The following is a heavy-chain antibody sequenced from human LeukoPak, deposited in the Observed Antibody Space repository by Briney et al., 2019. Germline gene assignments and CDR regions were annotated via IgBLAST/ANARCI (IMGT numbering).Heavy chain of an antibody. CDR2: TYYRSKWYN. Sequence: SQTLSLTCAISGDSASSNSAAWNWIRQSPSRGLEWLGRTYYRSKWYNDFAVSVKSRITINPDTSKNQFSLQLNSVTPEDTAVYYCARDIVGASSGPGPDWGQGTLVTVSS. CDR1: GDSASSNSAA. J-gene: IGHJ4*02. V-gene: IGHV6-1*01. CDR3: ARDIVGASSGPGPD. D-gene: IGHD1-26*01.